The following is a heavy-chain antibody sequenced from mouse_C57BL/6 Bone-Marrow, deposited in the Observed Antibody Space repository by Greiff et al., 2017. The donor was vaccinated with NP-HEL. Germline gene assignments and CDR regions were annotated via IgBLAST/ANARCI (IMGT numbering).Heavy chain of an antibody. V-gene: IGHV1-5*01. D-gene: IGHD2-2*01. CDR1: GYTFTSYW. J-gene: IGHJ2*01. Sequence: EVQLQQSGTVLARPGASVKMSCKTSGYTFTSYWMHWVKQRPGQGLEWIGAIYPGNSDTSYNQKFKGKATLTAVTSSSPAYMALSSLTNEDSAVYYCTRGGWLPGVDYWGQGTTLTVSS. CDR3: TRGGWLPGVDY. CDR2: IYPGNSDT.